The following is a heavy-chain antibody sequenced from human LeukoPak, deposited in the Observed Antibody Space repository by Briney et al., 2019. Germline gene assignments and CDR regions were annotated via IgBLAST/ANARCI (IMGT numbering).Heavy chain of an antibody. CDR3: ARVMGFTIFGVVITYYYYMDV. CDR1: GGSISSYY. J-gene: IGHJ6*03. CDR2: MYYSGST. D-gene: IGHD3-3*01. V-gene: IGHV4-59*01. Sequence: SETLSLTCTVSGGSISSYYWSWIRQPPGKGLEWIGYMYYSGSTNYIPSLKTRVTISVDTSKYQFSLKLSSVTAADTAVYYCARVMGFTIFGVVITYYYYMDVWGKGTTVTVSS.